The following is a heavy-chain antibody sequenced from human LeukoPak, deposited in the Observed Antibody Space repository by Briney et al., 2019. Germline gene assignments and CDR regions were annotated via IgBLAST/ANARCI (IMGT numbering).Heavy chain of an antibody. J-gene: IGHJ4*02. D-gene: IGHD3-3*01. CDR3: ARIFWSGYSNTKPFDY. CDR2: IYHSGST. V-gene: IGHV4-38-2*02. Sequence: SETLSLTCTVSGYSISSGYYWGWIRQPPGKGLEWIGSIYHSGSTYYNPSLKSRVTISVDTSKNQFSLKLSSVTAADTAVYYCARIFWSGYSNTKPFDYWGQGTLVTVSS. CDR1: GYSISSGYY.